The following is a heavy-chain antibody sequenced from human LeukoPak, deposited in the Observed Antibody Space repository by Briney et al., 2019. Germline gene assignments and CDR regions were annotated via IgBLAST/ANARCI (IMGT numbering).Heavy chain of an antibody. V-gene: IGHV1-46*02. J-gene: IGHJ3*02. CDR3: ARDLPVGATNHDAFDI. CDR1: GFIFNSYG. CDR2: INPSGGST. D-gene: IGHD1-26*01. Sequence: GGSLRLSCAASGFIFNSYGMHWVRQAPGQGLEWMGIINPSGGSTSYAQKFQGRVTMTRDMSTSTVYMELSSLRSEDTAVYYCARDLPVGATNHDAFDIWGQGTMVTVSS.